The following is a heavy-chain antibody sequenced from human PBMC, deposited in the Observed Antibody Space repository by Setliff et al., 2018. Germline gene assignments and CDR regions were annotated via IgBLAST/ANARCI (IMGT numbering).Heavy chain of an antibody. D-gene: IGHD5-12*01. Sequence: GGSLRLSCAASGFTFSDYYMSWVRQAPGKGLEWVSAISGSGGSTYYADSVKGRFTISRDNSKNSLYLQMNSLRAEDTAVYYCAREKMATNYYYYYMDVWGKGTTVTVS. J-gene: IGHJ6*03. CDR3: AREKMATNYYYYYMDV. V-gene: IGHV3-23*01. CDR1: GFTFSDYY. CDR2: ISGSGGST.